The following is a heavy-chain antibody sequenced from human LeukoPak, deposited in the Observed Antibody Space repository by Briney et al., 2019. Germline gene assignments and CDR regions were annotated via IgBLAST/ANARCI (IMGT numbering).Heavy chain of an antibody. J-gene: IGHJ4*02. CDR1: GVSISSNLW. CDR2: IHHSGSI. CDR3: ARELLWFGGPIDY. V-gene: IGHV4-4*02. D-gene: IGHD3-10*01. Sequence: SGTLSLTCAASGVSISSNLWWTWVRQPPGKGLEWIAEIHHSGSINYNPSLKSRVTISVDKAKNQFSLNLNSVTAADTAVYYCARELLWFGGPIDYWGQGTLVTVSS.